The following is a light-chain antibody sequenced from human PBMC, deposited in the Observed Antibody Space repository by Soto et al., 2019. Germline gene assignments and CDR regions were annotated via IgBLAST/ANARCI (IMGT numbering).Light chain of an antibody. J-gene: IGKJ1*01. CDR2: GAS. Sequence: VLTQSPGTLSLSPGERATLSCRASQSFSTNYLAWYQQRPGQAPRLLIYGASRRATGIPARFSGSGSGTEFTLTISSLQSEDFAVYYCQQYNNWPRTFGQGTKVDIK. CDR1: QSFSTN. V-gene: IGKV3D-15*01. CDR3: QQYNNWPRT.